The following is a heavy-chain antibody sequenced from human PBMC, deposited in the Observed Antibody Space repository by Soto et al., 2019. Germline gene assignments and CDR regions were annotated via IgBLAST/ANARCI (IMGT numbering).Heavy chain of an antibody. CDR2: ITDNGGST. V-gene: IGHV3-23*01. CDR3: AKERAPTTAFDY. J-gene: IGHJ4*02. CDR1: GFTFSRDG. Sequence: GGSLRLSCAASGFTFSRDGMSWVRQAPGKGLEWVSLITDNGGSTYYADSVKGRFTISRDNTKNTLFLQMNSLRAEDTAVYYCAKERAPTTAFDYWGQGVLVTVSS. D-gene: IGHD5-12*01.